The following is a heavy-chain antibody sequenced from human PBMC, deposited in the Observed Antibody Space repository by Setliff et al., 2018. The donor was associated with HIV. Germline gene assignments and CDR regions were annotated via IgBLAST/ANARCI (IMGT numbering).Heavy chain of an antibody. J-gene: IGHJ4*02. CDR2: ISSSSSTI. CDR3: ASHYSYGFGQIDY. Sequence: GGSLRLSCAASGFTFSTYSMNWVRQAPGKGLEWVSYISSSSSTIYYADSVKGRFTISRDNAKNSLYLQMNSLRAEDTAVYYCASHYSYGFGQIDYWGQGTLVTVSS. CDR1: GFTFSTYS. D-gene: IGHD5-18*01. V-gene: IGHV3-48*01.